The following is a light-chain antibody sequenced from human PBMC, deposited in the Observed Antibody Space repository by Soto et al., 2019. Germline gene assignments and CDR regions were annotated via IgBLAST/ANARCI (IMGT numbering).Light chain of an antibody. CDR3: HVWDSSTQV. CDR2: IDT. CDR1: NIGSKK. Sequence: SYELTQPLSVSVALGQTARITCGGNNIGSKKVHWYQQKPGQAPVLVIYIDTNRPSGIPERFSGSNSGNAATLTISRAQGGDEADYYCHVWDSSTQVFGGGTKVTVL. V-gene: IGLV3-9*01. J-gene: IGLJ3*02.